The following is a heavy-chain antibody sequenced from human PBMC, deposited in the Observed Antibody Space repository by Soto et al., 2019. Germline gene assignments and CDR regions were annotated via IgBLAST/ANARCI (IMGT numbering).Heavy chain of an antibody. CDR3: AGWIQLQQYYYYGMDV. J-gene: IGHJ6*02. V-gene: IGHV4-4*02. D-gene: IGHD5-18*01. CDR2: IYHSGST. Sequence: QVQLQESGPGLVKPSGTLSLTCAVSGGSISSSNWWSWVRQPPGKGLEWIGEIYHSGSTNYNPSRKSRVTISVDTSKTQFSLTLSSVTAADTAVYYCAGWIQLQQYYYYGMDVWGQGTTVTVSS. CDR1: GGSISSSNW.